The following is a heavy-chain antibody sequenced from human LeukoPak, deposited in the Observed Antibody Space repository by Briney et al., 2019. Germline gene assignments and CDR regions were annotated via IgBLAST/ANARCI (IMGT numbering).Heavy chain of an antibody. J-gene: IGHJ6*04. V-gene: IGHV4-59*01. CDR3: ARVGGYSSPPSV. Sequence: SETLSLTCTVSGGSINNYYWSWIRQPPGKGLEWIGYIYYSGSTNYNPSLKSRVTISVDTSKNQFSLNLNSVTAADTAVYYCARVGGYSSPPSVWGKGTTVTVSS. CDR1: GGSINNYY. CDR2: IYYSGST. D-gene: IGHD6-13*01.